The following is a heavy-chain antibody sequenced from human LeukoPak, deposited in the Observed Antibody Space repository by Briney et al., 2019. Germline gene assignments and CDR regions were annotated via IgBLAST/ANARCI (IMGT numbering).Heavy chain of an antibody. V-gene: IGHV3-21*01. CDR3: ARGSRPYYYGSGSYYKGDY. CDR2: ISSSSSYI. Sequence: GGSLRRSCAASGFTFSSYSMNWVRQAPGKGLEWVSSISSSSSYIYYADSVKGRFTISRDNAKNSLYLRMNSLRAEDTAVYYCARGSRPYYYGSGSYYKGDYWGQGTLVTVSS. D-gene: IGHD3-10*01. J-gene: IGHJ4*02. CDR1: GFTFSSYS.